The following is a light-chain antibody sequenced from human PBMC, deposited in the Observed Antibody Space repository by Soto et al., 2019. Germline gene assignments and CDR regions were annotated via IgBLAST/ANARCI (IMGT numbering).Light chain of an antibody. CDR2: KAS. CDR1: QGISSY. Sequence: AIRMTQSPSSLSASPGDRVTITCRASQGISSYLAWYQQIPGGAPKLLIYKASILESGVPSRFSGSGSGTEFTLTITSLQPEDFATYYCKQYDMFGPGTKVDI. J-gene: IGKJ1*01. V-gene: IGKV1-8*01. CDR3: KQYDM.